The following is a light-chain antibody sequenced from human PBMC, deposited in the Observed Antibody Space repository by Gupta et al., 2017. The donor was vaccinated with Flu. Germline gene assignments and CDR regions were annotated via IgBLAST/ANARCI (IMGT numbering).Light chain of an antibody. Sequence: TVTLTCASSTGAVTSGYYSNWHQQKPGQAPRALIDSTSNKPSGTPARFSGSLLGGKAALTLSGEQDEDEADYYCLLYYCGARGVFGGGTKLTVL. J-gene: IGLJ2*01. CDR1: TGAVTSGYY. CDR3: LLYYCGARGV. V-gene: IGLV7-43*01. CDR2: STS.